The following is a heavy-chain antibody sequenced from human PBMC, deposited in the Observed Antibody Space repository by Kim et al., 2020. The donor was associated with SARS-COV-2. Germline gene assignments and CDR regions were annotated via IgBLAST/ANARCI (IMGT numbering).Heavy chain of an antibody. J-gene: IGHJ3*02. D-gene: IGHD4-17*01. CDR3: AKLASMTTVTTGTDAFDI. CDR1: GFTFSSYA. CDR2: ISGSGGST. Sequence: GGSLRLSCAASGFTFSSYAMSWVRQAPGKGLEWVSAISGSGGSTYYADSVKGRFTISRDNSKNTLYLQMNSLRAEDTAVYYCAKLASMTTVTTGTDAFDIWGQGTMVTVSS. V-gene: IGHV3-23*01.